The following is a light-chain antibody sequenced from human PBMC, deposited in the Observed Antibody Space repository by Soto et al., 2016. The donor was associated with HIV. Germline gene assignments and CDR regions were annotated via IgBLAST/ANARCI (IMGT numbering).Light chain of an antibody. CDR1: SLRNYY. V-gene: IGLV3-19*01. Sequence: SSELTQDPAVSVALGQTVRITCQGDSLRNYYASWYQQKPGRAPVLVIYGKNNRPSGIPDRFSGSSSGNTASLTITGAQAEDETDYYCNSRDSSGHHLFGGGTKLTV. J-gene: IGLJ3*02. CDR2: GKN. CDR3: NSRDSSGHHL.